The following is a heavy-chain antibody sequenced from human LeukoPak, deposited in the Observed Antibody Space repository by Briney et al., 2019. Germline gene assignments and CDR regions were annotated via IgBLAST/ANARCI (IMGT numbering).Heavy chain of an antibody. V-gene: IGHV3-11*01. CDR2: ISARAYTM. CDR3: VSQEGVRYFDY. Sequence: GGSLRLSCAGSGFSFGDNHMSWVRQAPGKGLEWIAYISARAYTMYYADPVKGRFTISRDNAKSSLYLQMHSLGADDTAVYYCVSQEGVRYFDYWGQGILVTVSS. CDR1: GFSFGDNH. J-gene: IGHJ4*02. D-gene: IGHD1-1*01.